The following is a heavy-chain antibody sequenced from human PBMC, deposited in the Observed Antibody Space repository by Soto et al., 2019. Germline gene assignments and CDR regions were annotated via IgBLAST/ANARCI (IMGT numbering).Heavy chain of an antibody. V-gene: IGHV1-18*01. J-gene: IGHJ4*02. CDR3: ARVTGVIAAAGKTPFDY. D-gene: IGHD6-13*01. CDR1: GYTFTSYG. CDR2: ISAYNGNT. Sequence: ASVKVSCKASGYTFTSYGISCVRQAPGQGLEWMGWISAYNGNTNYAQKLQGRVTMTTDTSTSTAYMELRSLRSDDTAVYYCARVTGVIAAAGKTPFDYWGQGTLVTVSS.